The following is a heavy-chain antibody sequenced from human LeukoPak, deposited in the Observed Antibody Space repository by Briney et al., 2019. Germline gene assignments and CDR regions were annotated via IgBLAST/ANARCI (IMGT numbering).Heavy chain of an antibody. CDR3: AKARWGFGESY. CDR1: AFTFSSYA. Sequence: SGGSLRLSCAASAFTFSSYAMSWVRQAPGKGLEWVSAISGSGGSTYYADSVKGRFTISRDNSKNTLYLQMNSLRAEDTAVYYCAKARWGFGESYWGQGTLVTVSS. V-gene: IGHV3-23*01. CDR2: ISGSGGST. D-gene: IGHD3-10*01. J-gene: IGHJ4*02.